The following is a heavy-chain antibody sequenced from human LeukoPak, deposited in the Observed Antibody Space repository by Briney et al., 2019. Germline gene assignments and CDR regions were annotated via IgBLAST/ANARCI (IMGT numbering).Heavy chain of an antibody. CDR3: AKDTRVVPAAMSDWFDP. J-gene: IGHJ5*02. CDR1: GFTFSSYA. D-gene: IGHD2-2*01. V-gene: IGHV3-23*01. CDR2: ISGSGGST. Sequence: PGGSLRLSCAASGFTFSSYAMSWVRQAPGKGLEWVSAISGSGGSTYYADSVKGRFTISRDNSKNTLYLQMNSLRAEDTAVYYCAKDTRVVPAAMSDWFDPWGQGTLVTVSS.